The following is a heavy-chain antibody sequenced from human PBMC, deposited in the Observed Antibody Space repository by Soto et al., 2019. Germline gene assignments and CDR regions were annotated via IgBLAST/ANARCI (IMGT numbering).Heavy chain of an antibody. CDR2: IYYGGST. J-gene: IGHJ6*02. CDR1: GVPITTFY. V-gene: IGHV4-59*07. CDR3: ARGQLLHYQYGLDV. D-gene: IGHD3-10*01. Sequence: QVQLQESGPALVRPSDSLSLMCSVSGVPITTFYWSWIRQAPGKGLEYIGYIYYGGSTHYNPALKSRGTISVDTANNEFSLKLRSVTAADTAAYYCARGQLLHYQYGLDVWGQGTTVIV.